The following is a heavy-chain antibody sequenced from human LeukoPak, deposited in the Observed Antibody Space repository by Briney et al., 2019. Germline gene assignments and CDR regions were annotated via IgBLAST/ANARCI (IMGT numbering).Heavy chain of an antibody. CDR3: TRGGMTTAATPWWY. CDR2: ISAYNGNT. CDR1: GYTFTSYG. D-gene: IGHD4-17*01. J-gene: IGHJ4*02. V-gene: IGHV1-18*01. Sequence: GASVRVSCTASGYTFTSYGITWVRQAPGQGLEWMGWISAYNGNTIYAQKLQGRVTMTTDTSTSTAYMELRSLRSDDTAVYYCTRGGMTTAATPWWYWGQGTLVTVSS.